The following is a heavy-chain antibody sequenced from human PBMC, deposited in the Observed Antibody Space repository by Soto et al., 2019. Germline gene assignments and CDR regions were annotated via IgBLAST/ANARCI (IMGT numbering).Heavy chain of an antibody. J-gene: IGHJ5*02. D-gene: IGHD2-2*01. CDR1: GGSISSYY. CDR3: ARRYCSCTSCYSTRRFWFDP. V-gene: IGHV4-59*08. Sequence: PSETLSLTCTVSGGSISSYYWSWIRQPPGKGLEWIGYIYYSGSTNYNPSLKSRVTISVDTSKNQFSLKLSSVTAADTAVYYCARRYCSCTSCYSTRRFWFDPWGQGTLVTVSS. CDR2: IYYSGST.